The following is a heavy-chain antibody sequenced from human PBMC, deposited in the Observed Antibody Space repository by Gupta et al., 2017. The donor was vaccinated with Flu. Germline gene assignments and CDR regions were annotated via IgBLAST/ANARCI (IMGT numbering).Heavy chain of an antibody. CDR3: ARLRGTTPIVGVAKRGERFDA. D-gene: IGHD3-3*01. CDR2: INQSGST. V-gene: IGHV4-34*01. J-gene: IGHJ4*01. Sequence: IRQPPGKGLEWIGEINQSGSTNYNTSLKSRVTVSIDTSKNQFSLKLSSVTAAETAVYYCARLRGTTPIVGVAKRGERFDAWGHVTMVTVSS.